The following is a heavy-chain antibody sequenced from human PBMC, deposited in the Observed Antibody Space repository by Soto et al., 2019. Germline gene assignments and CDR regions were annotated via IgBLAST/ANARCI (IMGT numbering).Heavy chain of an antibody. CDR2: ITHSGST. CDR1: GGSFSGYY. V-gene: IGHV4-34*01. J-gene: IGHJ4*02. D-gene: IGHD3-10*02. Sequence: SETLSLTCAVYGGSFSGYYWTWIRQPPGKGLEWIGEITHSGSTNYNPSLKSRVTISVGTSKNQLSLNLNSVTAADTAVYYCARSSVRGRSYWGQGTLVTVSS. CDR3: ARSSVRGRSY.